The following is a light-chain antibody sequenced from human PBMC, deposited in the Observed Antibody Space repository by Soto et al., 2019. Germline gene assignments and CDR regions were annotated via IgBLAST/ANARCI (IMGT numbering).Light chain of an antibody. CDR3: MQALQTPYT. CDR2: LGS. Sequence: DIVMTQTPLSLSVTPGQPASISCKSSQSLLHSNGYNYLDWYLQKPGQSPQLLIYLGSNRASGVPDRFSGSGSGTDFTLKISRVEAEDVGVYYCMQALQTPYTFRQGTKVDIK. V-gene: IGKV2-28*01. J-gene: IGKJ2*01. CDR1: QSLLHSNGYNY.